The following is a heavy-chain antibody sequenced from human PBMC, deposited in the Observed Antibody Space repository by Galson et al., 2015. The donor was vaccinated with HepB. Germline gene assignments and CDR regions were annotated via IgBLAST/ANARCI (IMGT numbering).Heavy chain of an antibody. D-gene: IGHD2-2*02. CDR3: ARDLAIPDWIDY. CDR1: GFTFSSYS. J-gene: IGHJ4*02. V-gene: IGHV3-21*01. CDR2: ISSSSSYI. Sequence: SLRLSCAASGFTFSSYSMNWVRQAPGKGLEWVSSISSSSSYIYYADSVKGRFTISRDNAKNSLYLQMNSLRAEDTAVYYCARDLAIPDWIDYWGQGTLVTVSS.